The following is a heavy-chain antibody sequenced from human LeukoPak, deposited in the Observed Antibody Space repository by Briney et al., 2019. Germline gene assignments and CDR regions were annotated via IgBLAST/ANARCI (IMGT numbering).Heavy chain of an antibody. V-gene: IGHV3-11*06. J-gene: IGHJ4*02. D-gene: IGHD3-10*01. CDR2: ISSSSSYT. CDR1: GFTFSDYY. CDR3: ARQGSGSYYIGYYFDY. Sequence: GGSLRLSCAASGFTFSDYYMSWIRQAPGKGLGWVSYISSSSSYTNYADSVKGRFTISRDNAKNSLYLQMNSLRAEDTAVYYCARQGSGSYYIGYYFDYWGQGTLVTVSS.